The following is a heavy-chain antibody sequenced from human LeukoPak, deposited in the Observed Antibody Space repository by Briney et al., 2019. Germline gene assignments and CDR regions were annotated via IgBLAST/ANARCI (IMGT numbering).Heavy chain of an antibody. D-gene: IGHD2/OR15-2a*01. CDR3: ALQSMGYFDY. CDR2: ISGSGGST. Sequence: GGSLRLSCAASGFTVSPYGMHWVRQAPGKGLEWVSAISGSGGSTYYADSVKGRFTISRDNSKNTLYLQMNSLRAEDTAVYYCALQSMGYFDYWGQGTLVTVSS. J-gene: IGHJ4*02. CDR1: GFTVSPYG. V-gene: IGHV3-23*01.